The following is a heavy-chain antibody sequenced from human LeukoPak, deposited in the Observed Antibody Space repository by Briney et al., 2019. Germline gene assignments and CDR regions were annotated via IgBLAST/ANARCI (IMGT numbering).Heavy chain of an antibody. CDR1: GFAVSEAW. V-gene: IGHV3-23*01. CDR3: AKDEYSSSWYSPFDF. D-gene: IGHD6-19*01. Sequence: PGGSLRLSCAASGFAVSEAWMSWVRQAPGKGLEWVSACASGGGTYYADSVKGRFTVSRDDSKNTLYLQMNSLRAEDTAVYYCAKDEYSSSWYSPFDFWGQGALVTVSS. J-gene: IGHJ4*02. CDR2: CASGGGT.